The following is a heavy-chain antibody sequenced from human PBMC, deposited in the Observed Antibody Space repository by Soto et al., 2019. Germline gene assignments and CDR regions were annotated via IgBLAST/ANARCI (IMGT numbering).Heavy chain of an antibody. J-gene: IGHJ4*02. V-gene: IGHV4-31*03. CDR3: ARVEYSSSSPFDY. Sequence: SETLSLTCTVSGGSISSGGYYWSRIRQHPGKGLEWIGYIYYSGSTYYNPSLKSRVTISVDTSKNQFSLKLSSVTAADTAVYYCARVEYSSSSPFDYWGQGTLVTVSS. CDR2: IYYSGST. D-gene: IGHD6-6*01. CDR1: GGSISSGGYY.